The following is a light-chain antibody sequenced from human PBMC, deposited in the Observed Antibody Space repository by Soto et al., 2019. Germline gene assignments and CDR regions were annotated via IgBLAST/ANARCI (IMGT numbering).Light chain of an antibody. CDR1: QGISSY. CDR3: QQYGSSPRT. V-gene: IGKV3-20*01. J-gene: IGKJ1*01. CDR2: GAS. Sequence: NARSQIQPTLSASPWERATSCCRASQGISSYLAWYQQKPGQAPRLLIYGASTRPTGIPARFSGSGSGTDFTLTISRLQPEDFAVYYCQQYGSSPRTFGQGTKVDI.